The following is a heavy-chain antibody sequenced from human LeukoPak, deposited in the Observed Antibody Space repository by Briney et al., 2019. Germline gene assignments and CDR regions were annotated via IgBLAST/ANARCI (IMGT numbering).Heavy chain of an antibody. D-gene: IGHD5-12*01. V-gene: IGHV4-4*07. CDR1: GGSISSYY. CDR3: ASSRLNHPVDY. CDR2: IYTSGGT. Sequence: SETLSLTCTVSGGSISSYYWSWIRQPAGKGLEWIGRIYTSGGTNYNPSLKSRVTMSVDTSKNQFSLKLSSVTAADTAVYYCASSRLNHPVDYWGQGTLVTVSS. J-gene: IGHJ4*02.